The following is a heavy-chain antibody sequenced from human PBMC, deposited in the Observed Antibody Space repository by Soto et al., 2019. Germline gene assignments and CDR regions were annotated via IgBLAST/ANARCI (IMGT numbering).Heavy chain of an antibody. CDR2: IYWNDEQ. D-gene: IGHD6-13*01. Sequence: QITLKESGPTLVKPTQTLTLTCTFSGFSLTSGVVGVGWIRQPPGEALEWLALIYWNDEQYYNPSLRNRLTITRDTSKNPVVLTMTNMDPVDTATYYCAHRLPGPSGYDVWGQGTKVTVSS. CDR3: AHRLPGPSGYDV. V-gene: IGHV2-5*01. CDR1: GFSLTSGVVG. J-gene: IGHJ6*02.